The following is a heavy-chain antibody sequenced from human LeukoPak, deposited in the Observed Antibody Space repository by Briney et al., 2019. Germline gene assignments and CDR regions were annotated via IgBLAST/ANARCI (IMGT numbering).Heavy chain of an antibody. CDR2: INQDGSEK. CDR3: ASAAGWESAY. D-gene: IGHD1-26*01. J-gene: IGHJ4*02. V-gene: IGHV3-7*01. CDR1: GTTFDSHY. Sequence: GGSLRLSCAASGTTFDSHYMTWVRQTPEKGLEWVANINQDGSEKNYVDSVKSRFTISGDNAKKSLYLQMNSLGAEDTAVYYCASAAGWESAYWGQGTLVTVSS.